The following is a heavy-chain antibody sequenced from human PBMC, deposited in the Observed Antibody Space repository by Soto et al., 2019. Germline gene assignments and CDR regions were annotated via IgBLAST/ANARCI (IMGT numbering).Heavy chain of an antibody. Sequence: GGSLRLSCAASGFTFSSYSMNWVRQAPGKGLEWVSSISSSSSYIYYADSVKGRFTISRDNAKNSLYLQMNSLRAEDTAVYYCARGGAVAGTPFDYWGQGTLVTVSS. CDR3: ARGGAVAGTPFDY. CDR2: ISSSSSYI. CDR1: GFTFSSYS. D-gene: IGHD6-19*01. V-gene: IGHV3-21*01. J-gene: IGHJ4*02.